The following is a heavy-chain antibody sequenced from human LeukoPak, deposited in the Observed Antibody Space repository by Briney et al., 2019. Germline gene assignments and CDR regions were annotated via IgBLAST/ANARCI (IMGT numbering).Heavy chain of an antibody. D-gene: IGHD2-15*01. J-gene: IGHJ4*02. CDR1: GFTFSSYW. V-gene: IGHV3-74*01. Sequence: GGSLRLSCVASGFTFSSYWMRWVRQAPGKGLEWVSRINGDGRSTSYADFVRGRFTISRDNAKNTLYLQVNSLRAEDTAVYYCARDQLYCSGGYCYFDSWGQGTLVTVSS. CDR3: ARDQLYCSGGYCYFDS. CDR2: INGDGRST.